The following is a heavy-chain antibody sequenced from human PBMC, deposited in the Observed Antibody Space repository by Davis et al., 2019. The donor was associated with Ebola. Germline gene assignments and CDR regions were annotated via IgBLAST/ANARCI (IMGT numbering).Heavy chain of an antibody. V-gene: IGHV3-33*01. CDR1: GFTFSSYG. CDR3: ARVSAYSSPVRGYYYGMDV. J-gene: IGHJ6*02. CDR2: IWYDGSNK. Sequence: PGGSLRLSCAASGFTFSSYGMHWVRQAPGKGLEWVAVIWYDGSNKYYADSVKGRFTISRGNSKNTLYLQMNSLRAEDTAVYYCARVSAYSSPVRGYYYGMDVWGQGTTVTVSS. D-gene: IGHD6-13*01.